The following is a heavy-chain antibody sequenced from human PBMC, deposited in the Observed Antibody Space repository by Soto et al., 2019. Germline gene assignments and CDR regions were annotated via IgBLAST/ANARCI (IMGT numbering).Heavy chain of an antibody. J-gene: IGHJ4*02. D-gene: IGHD1-26*01. V-gene: IGHV6-1*01. CDR1: GDSVSSNSAA. CDR2: TYYRSKWYN. Sequence: PSQTLSLTCAISGDSVSSNSAAWNWIRQSPSRGLEWLGRTYYRSKWYNDYAVSVKSRITINPDTSKNQFSLQLNSVTPEDTAVYYCARARGDIPGGSLTFDYWGQGTLVTVSS. CDR3: ARARGDIPGGSLTFDY.